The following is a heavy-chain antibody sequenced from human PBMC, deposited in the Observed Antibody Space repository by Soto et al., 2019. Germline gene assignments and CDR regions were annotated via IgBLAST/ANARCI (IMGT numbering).Heavy chain of an antibody. CDR3: ARDLKAVVNHIHYNHYGLDV. V-gene: IGHV3-11*01. CDR1: GFIFNDYY. CDR2: ISSGASTI. Sequence: GGSLRLSCAASGFIFNDYYMSWIRQAPGKGLEWVAYISSGASTISYTDSVKGRFTISRDNTKNLLYLQMNSLRAEDTAVYYCARDLKAVVNHIHYNHYGLDVWGQGTTVTVSS. D-gene: IGHD3-22*01. J-gene: IGHJ6*02.